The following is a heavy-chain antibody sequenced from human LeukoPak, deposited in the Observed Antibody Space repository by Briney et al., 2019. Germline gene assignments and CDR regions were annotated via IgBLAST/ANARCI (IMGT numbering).Heavy chain of an antibody. J-gene: IGHJ4*02. D-gene: IGHD2-2*01. CDR3: ARHPCTSSCRGGFDY. V-gene: IGHV4-59*08. Sequence: SETLSLTCTVSGGSISSYYRSWIRQPPGKGLEWIGYIYYSGSTNYNPSLKSRVTISVDTSKLSSVTAADTAVYYCARHPCTSSCRGGFDYWGQGTLVTVSS. CDR2: IYYSGST. CDR1: GGSISSYY.